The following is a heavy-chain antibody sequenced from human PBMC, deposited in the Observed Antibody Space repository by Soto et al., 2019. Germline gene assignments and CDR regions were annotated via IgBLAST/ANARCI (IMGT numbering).Heavy chain of an antibody. Sequence: GGSLRLSCAASGFTFSSYGMHWVRQAPGKVLEWVAVIWYDGSNKYYADSVKGRFTISRDNSKNTLYLQMNSLRAEDTAVYYCARDRYSSGWYVSYYYYGMDVWGQGTTVTVSS. J-gene: IGHJ6*02. D-gene: IGHD6-19*01. CDR3: ARDRYSSGWYVSYYYYGMDV. V-gene: IGHV3-33*01. CDR1: GFTFSSYG. CDR2: IWYDGSNK.